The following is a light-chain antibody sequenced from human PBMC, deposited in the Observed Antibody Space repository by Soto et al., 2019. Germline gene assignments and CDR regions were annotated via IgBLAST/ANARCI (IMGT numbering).Light chain of an antibody. V-gene: IGKV1-5*03. CDR3: QQYHSFSRT. Sequence: DIQMTQSPSTLSASVGGWVTITCRTSRSISVWLAWYQQKPGKAPKPLIYKASSLESGVPSRFSGSGSGTEFTLTISILQPDDFATYFCQQYHSFSRTFGPGTRVEIK. J-gene: IGKJ1*01. CDR1: RSISVW. CDR2: KAS.